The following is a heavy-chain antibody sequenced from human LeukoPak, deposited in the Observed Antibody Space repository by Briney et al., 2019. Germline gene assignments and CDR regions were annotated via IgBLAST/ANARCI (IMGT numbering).Heavy chain of an antibody. CDR2: IIPILGIA. CDR3: AREEIAVAGRSSAGPYGMDV. J-gene: IGHJ6*02. D-gene: IGHD6-19*01. V-gene: IGHV1-69*04. CDR1: GGTFSSYA. Sequence: SVKVSCKASGGTFSSYAISWVRQAPGQGLEWMGRIIPILGIANYAQKFQGRVTIIADKSTSTAYMELSSLRSEDTAVYYCAREEIAVAGRSSAGPYGMDVWGQGTTVTVSS.